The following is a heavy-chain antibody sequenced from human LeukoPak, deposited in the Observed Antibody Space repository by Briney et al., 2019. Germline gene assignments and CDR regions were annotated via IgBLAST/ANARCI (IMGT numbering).Heavy chain of an antibody. J-gene: IGHJ5*02. CDR2: IIPIFGTA. V-gene: IGHV1-69*13. Sequence: SVKVSCKASGGTFSSYAISWVRQAPGQGLEWMGGIIPIFGTANYAQKFQGRVTITADESTCTAYMELSSLRSEDTAVYYCARGENNYSGYDSWFDPWGQGTLVTVSS. CDR1: GGTFSSYA. CDR3: ARGENNYSGYDSWFDP. D-gene: IGHD5-12*01.